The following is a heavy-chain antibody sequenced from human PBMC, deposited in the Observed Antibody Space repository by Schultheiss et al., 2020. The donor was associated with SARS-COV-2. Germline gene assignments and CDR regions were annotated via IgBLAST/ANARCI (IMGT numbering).Heavy chain of an antibody. D-gene: IGHD5-24*01. J-gene: IGHJ6*02. CDR1: GGAISRGGFH. V-gene: IGHV4-61*08. CDR2: IYYSGST. CDR3: ARGTRGDGYHLNYYYYGMDV. Sequence: SETLSLTCTVSGGAISRGGFHWSWIRQPPGKGLEWIGYIYYSGSTYYNPSLKSRVTISVDTSKNQFSLKLSSVTAADTAVYYCARGTRGDGYHLNYYYYGMDVWGQGTTVTVSS.